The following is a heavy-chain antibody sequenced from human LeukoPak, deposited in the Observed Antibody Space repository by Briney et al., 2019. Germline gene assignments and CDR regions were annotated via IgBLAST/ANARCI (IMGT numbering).Heavy chain of an antibody. D-gene: IGHD6-19*01. J-gene: IGHJ6*03. CDR2: ISGSGGST. CDR1: GFTFSSYA. Sequence: PGGSLRLSCAASGFTFSSYAMSGVRQAPGKGLEWVSAISGSGGSTYYADSVKGRFTISRDNSENTLYLQMNSLRAEDTAVYYCARAYSSGWYYYYYMDVWGKGTTVTVSS. CDR3: ARAYSSGWYYYYYMDV. V-gene: IGHV3-23*01.